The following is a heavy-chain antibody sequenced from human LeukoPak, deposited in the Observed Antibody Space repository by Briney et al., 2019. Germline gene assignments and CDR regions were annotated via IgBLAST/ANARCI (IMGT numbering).Heavy chain of an antibody. CDR3: AKDISGGYGAFDI. D-gene: IGHD5-12*01. CDR1: GFTFYDYA. J-gene: IGHJ3*02. CDR2: ISWNSGSI. V-gene: IGHV3-9*01. Sequence: PGRSLRLSCAASGFTFYDYAMHWVRQAPGKGLEWVSGISWNSGSIGYADSVKGRFTISRDNAKNSLYLQMNSLRAEDTALYYCAKDISGGYGAFDIWGQGTMVTVSS.